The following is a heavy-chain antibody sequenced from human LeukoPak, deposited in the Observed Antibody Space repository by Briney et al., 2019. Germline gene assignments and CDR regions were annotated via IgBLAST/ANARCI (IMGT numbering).Heavy chain of an antibody. V-gene: IGHV4-61*02. CDR1: GDSISSGSFY. CDR2: FYTSGTT. CDR3: ARGGASKSSSWFDP. J-gene: IGHJ5*02. D-gene: IGHD1-26*01. Sequence: SQTLSLTCSVSGDSISSGSFYWSWIRQPAGKGLEWIGRFYTSGTTDYNPSLESRVTISVDRSKNQFSLQMNSMTAADTAVYYCARGGASKSSSWFDPWGQGTLVTVSS.